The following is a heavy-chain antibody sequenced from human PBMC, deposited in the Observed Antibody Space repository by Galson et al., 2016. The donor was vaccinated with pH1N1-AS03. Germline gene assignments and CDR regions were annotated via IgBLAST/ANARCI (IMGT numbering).Heavy chain of an antibody. J-gene: IGHJ6*02. CDR1: GGSMRNNY. V-gene: IGHV4-59*01. D-gene: IGHD1-1*01. CDR2: IDYSGNT. CDR3: ARGPPLPTSSYNYWYGLDV. Sequence: LSLTCSVSGGSMRNNYWTWIRQAPGKGLEWIGYIDYSGNTNYNPSLKSRVTISLDTSKNQFSLKLASVTAADTAVFFCARGPPLPTSSYNYWYGLDVWGPGAAVTVSS.